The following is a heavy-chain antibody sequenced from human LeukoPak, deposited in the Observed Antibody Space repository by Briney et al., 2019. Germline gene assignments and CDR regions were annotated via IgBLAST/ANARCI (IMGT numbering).Heavy chain of an antibody. Sequence: GGSLRLSCAASGFTFSNFAMSWVRQAPGKGLECIGFIRSKVYGGTTEYAASVKGRFTISRDDSKSIAYLQMNSLKTEDTAVYYCTRDPYYFDSSGYYHHAFDIWGQGTMVAVSS. CDR2: IRSKVYGGTT. CDR3: TRDPYYFDSSGYYHHAFDI. V-gene: IGHV3-49*04. CDR1: GFTFSNFA. J-gene: IGHJ3*02. D-gene: IGHD3-22*01.